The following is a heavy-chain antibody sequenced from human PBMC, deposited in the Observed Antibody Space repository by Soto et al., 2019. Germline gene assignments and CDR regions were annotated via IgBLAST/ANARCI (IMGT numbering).Heavy chain of an antibody. CDR2: ISGSGGST. V-gene: IGHV3-23*01. D-gene: IGHD4-17*01. CDR3: AKSPTFLLRQSSFDI. CDR1: GFTFNMYA. J-gene: IGHJ3*02. Sequence: EVQLLESGGGLGQPGGSLRLSCAVSGFTFNMYAMSWVRQAPGKGLEWVSAISGSGGSTYFSDSVQGRLAISRDNSKNTLDLQMNSPRAEDAVVYYCAKSPTFLLRQSSFDIWGRGTMVTVSS.